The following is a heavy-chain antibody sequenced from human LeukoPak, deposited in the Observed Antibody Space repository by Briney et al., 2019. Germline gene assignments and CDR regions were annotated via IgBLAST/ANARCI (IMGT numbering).Heavy chain of an antibody. D-gene: IGHD7-27*01. J-gene: IGHJ4*02. CDR3: ATDFLLGN. V-gene: IGHV1-2*02. Sequence: ASVKVSCKASGYTFTGYYMHWVRQAPGQGLEWMGWINPNSGGTNYAQKFQGRVTITEDTSTDTAYMELSSLRSEDTAVYYCATDFLLGNWGQGTLVTVSS. CDR2: INPNSGGT. CDR1: GYTFTGYY.